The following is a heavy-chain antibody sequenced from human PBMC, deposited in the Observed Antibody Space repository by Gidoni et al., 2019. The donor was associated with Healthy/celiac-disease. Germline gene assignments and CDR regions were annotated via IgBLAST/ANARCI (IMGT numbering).Heavy chain of an antibody. CDR1: GFTVSSNY. D-gene: IGHD3-10*01. CDR2: IYSGGSI. CDR3: ARDYYGSGTYGMDV. Sequence: EVQLVESGGGLVQPGGSLRLSCAASGFTVSSNYMSWVRQAPGKGLEGVSIIYSGGSIYYADSVKGRFTISRDNSKNTLYLQMNSLRAEDTAVYYCARDYYGSGTYGMDVWGQGTTVTVSS. V-gene: IGHV3-66*01. J-gene: IGHJ6*02.